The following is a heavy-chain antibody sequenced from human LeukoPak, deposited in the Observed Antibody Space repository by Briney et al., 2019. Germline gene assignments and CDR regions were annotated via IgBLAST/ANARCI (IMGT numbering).Heavy chain of an antibody. Sequence: GGSLRLSCAASQFTFSDYTMNWVRRAPGKGLEWVSSISTRSDYIYYAESVKGRFTISRDNAKNSLYLQMDSLKTEDTAMYYCGRLVAQVAIVVDVWGQGTTVTVSS. CDR3: GRLVAQVAIVVDV. CDR2: ISTRSDYI. D-gene: IGHD2-2*02. J-gene: IGHJ6*02. CDR1: QFTFSDYT. V-gene: IGHV3-21*04.